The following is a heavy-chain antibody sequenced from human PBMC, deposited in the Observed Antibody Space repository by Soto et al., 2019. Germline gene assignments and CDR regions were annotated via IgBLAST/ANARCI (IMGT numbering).Heavy chain of an antibody. D-gene: IGHD2-15*01. Sequence: GSLSLSCAASGFTFSSYAMSWVRQAPGKGLEWVSAISGSGGSTYYADSVKGRFTISRDNSKNTLYLQMNSLRAEDTAVYYCAKAVVVDAVNFQTGDDAFDIWGQGTMVTVSS. CDR2: ISGSGGST. CDR3: AKAVVVDAVNFQTGDDAFDI. J-gene: IGHJ3*02. V-gene: IGHV3-23*01. CDR1: GFTFSSYA.